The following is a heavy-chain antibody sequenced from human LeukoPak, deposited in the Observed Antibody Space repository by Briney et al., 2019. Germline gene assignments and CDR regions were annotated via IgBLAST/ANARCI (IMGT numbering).Heavy chain of an antibody. CDR1: GGSFRGYY. CDR3: ASMSGYSYGYNWFDP. D-gene: IGHD5-18*01. V-gene: IGHV4-34*01. J-gene: IGHJ5*02. CDR2: INHSGST. Sequence: SETLSLTCAGYGGSFRGYYWSWIRQPPGKGLEWIGEINHSGSTNYNLSLKSRVTISVDTSKNQFSLKLSSVTAADTAVYYCASMSGYSYGYNWFDPWGQGTLVTVSS.